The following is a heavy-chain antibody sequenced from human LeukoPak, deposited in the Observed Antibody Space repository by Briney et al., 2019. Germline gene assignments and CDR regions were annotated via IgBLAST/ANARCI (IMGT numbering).Heavy chain of an antibody. CDR2: IYYSGST. V-gene: IGHV4-31*03. CDR3: AREGFSGYSSSPIPINWFDP. D-gene: IGHD6-13*01. CDR1: GGSISSGGYY. Sequence: SETLSLTCTVSGGSISSGGYYWSWIRQHPGKGLEWIGYIYYSGSTYYNPSLKSRVTISVDTSKNQFSLQLNSVTPEDTAVYYCAREGFSGYSSSPIPINWFDPWGQGTLVTVSS. J-gene: IGHJ5*02.